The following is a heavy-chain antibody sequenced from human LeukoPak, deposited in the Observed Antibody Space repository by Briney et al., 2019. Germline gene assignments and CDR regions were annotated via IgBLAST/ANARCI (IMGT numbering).Heavy chain of an antibody. CDR2: VKSKTDGGTT. CDR3: ITDGAPSKDQLLGRDY. V-gene: IGHV3-15*01. J-gene: IGHJ4*02. CDR1: GFTFSNAW. D-gene: IGHD2-2*01. Sequence: GGSLRLSCAASGFTFSNAWMSWVRQAPGKGLEWVGRVKSKTDGGTTDYAAPVKGRFTISRDDSKNMLYLQMNSLKTEDTAVYYCITDGAPSKDQLLGRDYWGQGTLVTVSS.